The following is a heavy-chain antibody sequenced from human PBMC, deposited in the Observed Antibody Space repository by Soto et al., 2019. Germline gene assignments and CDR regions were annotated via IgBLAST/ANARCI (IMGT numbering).Heavy chain of an antibody. CDR1: GYSFTSYW. D-gene: IGHD4-4*01. CDR3: ARQDYSGYYYYGMDV. Sequence: PGESLKISCKGSGYSFTSYWITWVRQMPGKGLEWMGIIYPGDSDTRYSPSFQGQVTISADKSISTAYLQWGSLKASDTAMYYCARQDYSGYYYYGMDVWGQGTTVTVSS. J-gene: IGHJ6*02. CDR2: IYPGDSDT. V-gene: IGHV5-51*01.